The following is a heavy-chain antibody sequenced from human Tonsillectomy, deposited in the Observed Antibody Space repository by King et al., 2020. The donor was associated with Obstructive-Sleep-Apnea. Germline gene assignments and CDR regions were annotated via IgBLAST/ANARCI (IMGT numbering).Heavy chain of an antibody. J-gene: IGHJ1*01. V-gene: IGHV4-30-2*01. CDR1: GGSISSGGNS. Sequence: LQLQESGSGLVKPSQTLSLTCAVSGGSISSGGNSWSWIRQPPGKGLEWIGYIYHSGSTYYNPSLKSRVTISVDRSKSQFSLKLSSVTAADTAVYYCARGSQDSGGHAPFEYFQHWGQGTLVTVSS. CDR2: IYHSGST. D-gene: IGHD2-15*01. CDR3: ARGSQDSGGHAPFEYFQH.